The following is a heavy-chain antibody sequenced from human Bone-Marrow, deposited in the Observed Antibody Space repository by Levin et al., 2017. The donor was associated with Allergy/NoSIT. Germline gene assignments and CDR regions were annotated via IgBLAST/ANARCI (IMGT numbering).Heavy chain of an antibody. CDR3: AGDVYNSY. V-gene: IGHV4-38-2*02. J-gene: IGHJ4*02. CDR1: GFSISSGHY. D-gene: IGHD5-24*01. CDR2: IHRSGGT. Sequence: SETLSLTCAVSGFSISSGHYWGWIRQPPGMGLEWIGSIHRSGGTNYNPSVRGRATISQDTSTNQFFLNLNYVTAADTAVYYCAGDVYNSYWGQGALVTVSS.